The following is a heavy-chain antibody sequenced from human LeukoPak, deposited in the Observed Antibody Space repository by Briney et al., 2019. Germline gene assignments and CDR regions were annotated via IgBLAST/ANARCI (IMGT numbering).Heavy chain of an antibody. J-gene: IGHJ6*02. D-gene: IGHD2-2*01. CDR1: GGSFSGYY. CDR3: ARPVMAVVVPAATDYYGMDV. CDR2: INHSGST. Sequence: SETLSLTCAVYGGSFSGYYWSWIRQPPGKGLEWIGEINHSGSTNYNPSLKSRVTISVDTSKNQFSLKLSSVTAADTAVYYCARPVMAVVVPAATDYYGMDVWGQGTTVTVSS. V-gene: IGHV4-34*01.